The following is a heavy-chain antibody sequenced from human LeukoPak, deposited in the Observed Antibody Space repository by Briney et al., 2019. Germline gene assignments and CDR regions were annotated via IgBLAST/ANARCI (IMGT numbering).Heavy chain of an antibody. CDR3: ARAEGDYRFDY. CDR2: IYHSGST. CDR1: GGSISSGGYS. V-gene: IGHV4-30-2*01. J-gene: IGHJ4*02. D-gene: IGHD4-17*01. Sequence: SETLSLTCAVSGGSISSGGYSWSWIRQPPGKGLEWIGYIYHSGSTYYNPSLKSRVTISVDRSKNQFSLKLSSVTAADTAVYYCARAEGDYRFDYWGQGTLVTVSS.